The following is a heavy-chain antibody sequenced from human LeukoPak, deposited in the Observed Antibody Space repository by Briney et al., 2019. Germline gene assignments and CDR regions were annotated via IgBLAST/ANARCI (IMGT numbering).Heavy chain of an antibody. CDR2: INHSGST. CDR3: ARFSGYARFNAFDI. CDR1: GGSFSGYY. D-gene: IGHD3-22*01. V-gene: IGHV4-34*01. Sequence: PSETLSLTCAVYGGSFSGYYWSWIRQPPGKALEWIGEINHSGSTNYNPSLKSRVTISVDTSKNQFSLKLSSVTAADTAVYYCARFSGYARFNAFDIWGQGTMVTVSS. J-gene: IGHJ3*02.